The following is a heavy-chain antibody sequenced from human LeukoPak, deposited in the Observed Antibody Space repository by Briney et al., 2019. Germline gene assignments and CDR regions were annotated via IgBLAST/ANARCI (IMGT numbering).Heavy chain of an antibody. D-gene: IGHD4-17*01. V-gene: IGHV3-23*01. Sequence: PGGSLRLSCAASGFTFSSYGMSWVRQAPGKGLEWVSVISGSGGSTYYADSVKGRFTISRVNSKNTLYLQMNSLRAEDTAVYYCAKENYGDSTGGRFQHWGQGTLVTVSS. CDR3: AKENYGDSTGGRFQH. CDR1: GFTFSSYG. J-gene: IGHJ1*01. CDR2: ISGSGGST.